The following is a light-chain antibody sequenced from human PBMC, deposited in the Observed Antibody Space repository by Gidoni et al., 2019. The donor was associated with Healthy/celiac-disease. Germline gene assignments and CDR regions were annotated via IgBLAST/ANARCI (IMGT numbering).Light chain of an antibody. V-gene: IGKV4-1*01. CDR1: QSVLYSSNNKNY. CDR3: QQYYSTPFT. CDR2: WAS. Sequence: DIAMTQSPDSLPVSLGEMATSNCMSSQSVLYSSNNKNYLAWYQQKPGQPPKLLIYWASTRESGVPDRFSGSGSGTDFTLTISSLQAEDVAVYYCQQYYSTPFTFGPGTKVDIK. J-gene: IGKJ3*01.